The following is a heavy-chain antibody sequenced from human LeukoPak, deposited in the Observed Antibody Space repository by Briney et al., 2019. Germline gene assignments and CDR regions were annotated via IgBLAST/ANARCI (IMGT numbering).Heavy chain of an antibody. CDR1: GGSISSSSYY. V-gene: IGHV4-39*01. J-gene: IGHJ4*02. CDR3: ARPRRYSYYFDY. D-gene: IGHD5-18*01. CDR2: IFYSGST. Sequence: KASETLSLTCTVSGGSISSSSYYWGWIRQPPGKGLEWIESIFYSGSTYYNPSLKSRVTISVDTSKNQFSLKLSSVTAADTAVYYCARPRRYSYYFDYWGQGTLVTVSS.